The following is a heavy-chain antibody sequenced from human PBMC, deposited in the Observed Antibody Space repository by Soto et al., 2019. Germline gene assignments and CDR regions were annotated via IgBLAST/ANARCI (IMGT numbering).Heavy chain of an antibody. V-gene: IGHV4-4*02. Sequence: PSETLYLTCAVSSGSIDNVYWWSWVRQSPGKGLEWIGETSHDGVTNYNPSLEGRVTISIDKSKNQFSLKLRSVTAADTAVYYCASMGYHYGSGSYPLDYWGQGTLVTVSS. CDR2: TSHDGVT. CDR3: ASMGYHYGSGSYPLDY. J-gene: IGHJ4*02. D-gene: IGHD3-10*01. CDR1: SGSIDNVYW.